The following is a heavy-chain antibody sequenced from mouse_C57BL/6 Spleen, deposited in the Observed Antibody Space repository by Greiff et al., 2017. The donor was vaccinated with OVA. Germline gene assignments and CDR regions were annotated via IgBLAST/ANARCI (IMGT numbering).Heavy chain of an antibody. Sequence: EVKLMESGGGLVKPGGSLKLSCAASGFTFSSYAMSWVRQTPEKRLEWVATISDGGSYTYYPDNVKGRFTISRDNAKNNRYLQMSHLKSEDTAMYYCARALLLRYYFDYWGQGTTLTVSS. CDR1: GFTFSSYA. D-gene: IGHD1-1*01. V-gene: IGHV5-4*03. CDR2: ISDGGSYT. J-gene: IGHJ2*01. CDR3: ARALLLRYYFDY.